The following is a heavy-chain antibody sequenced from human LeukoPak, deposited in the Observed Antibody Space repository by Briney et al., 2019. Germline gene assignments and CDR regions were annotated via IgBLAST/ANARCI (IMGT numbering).Heavy chain of an antibody. CDR3: AKAPPYKKYFDY. V-gene: IGHV3-23*01. J-gene: IGHJ4*02. Sequence: GGSLRLSCAASGFTLSSYAMSWVRQAPGKGLEWVSTISNGGDATYYADSVKGRFTISRDNSKNTLYLQMNSLRAEDTAVYYCAKAPPYKKYFDYWGQGTLVTVPS. CDR2: ISNGGDAT. D-gene: IGHD1-1*01. CDR1: GFTLSSYA.